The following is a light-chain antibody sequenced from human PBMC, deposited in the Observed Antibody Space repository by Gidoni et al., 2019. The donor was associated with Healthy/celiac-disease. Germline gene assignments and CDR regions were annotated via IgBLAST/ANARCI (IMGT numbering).Light chain of an antibody. CDR1: QSVSSY. CDR3: QQRSNWPPIT. J-gene: IGKJ5*01. Sequence: EIVLTHSPATLSLSPGDRATRTCRASQSVSSYLAWYQQKPGQAPGLLIYDASNRATGHPARFSGSGSGTDFTLTISSLEPEDFAVYYCQQRSNWPPITFGQGTRLEIK. CDR2: DAS. V-gene: IGKV3-11*01.